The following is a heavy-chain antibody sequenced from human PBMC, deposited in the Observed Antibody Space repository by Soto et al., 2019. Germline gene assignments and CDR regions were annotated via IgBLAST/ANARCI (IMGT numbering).Heavy chain of an antibody. D-gene: IGHD3-10*01. J-gene: IGHJ5*02. CDR2: IYYSGST. V-gene: IGHV4-39*01. CDR3: ARLAWFGEFNWFDP. CDR1: GGSISSSSYY. Sequence: QLQLQESGPGLVKPSETLSLTCTVSGGSISSSSYYWGWIRQPPGKGLEWIGSIYYSGSTYYNPSLKSRVTISVDTSKNQFSLKLSSVTAADTAVYYCARLAWFGEFNWFDPWGQGTLVTVSS.